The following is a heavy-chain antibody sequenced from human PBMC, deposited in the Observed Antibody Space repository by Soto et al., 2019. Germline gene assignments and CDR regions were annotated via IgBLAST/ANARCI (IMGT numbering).Heavy chain of an antibody. D-gene: IGHD4-17*01. Sequence: SVKVSCKASGGTFSNFAINWVRQAPGQGLEWMGGIIPIFGTANYARKFQGRVTIIADESTGTAYMELSSLRSEDTAVYYCARQTQEMTTKVHTLYFDYWGQGTLVTVSS. CDR1: GGTFSNFA. V-gene: IGHV1-69*13. J-gene: IGHJ4*02. CDR3: ARQTQEMTTKVHTLYFDY. CDR2: IIPIFGTA.